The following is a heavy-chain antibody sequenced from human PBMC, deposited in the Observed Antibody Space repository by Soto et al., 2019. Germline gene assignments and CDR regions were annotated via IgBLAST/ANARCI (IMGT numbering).Heavy chain of an antibody. CDR2: IYYSGST. CDR3: ARWWSGSRQGFDP. CDR1: GGSISSGDYY. Sequence: QVQLQESGPGLVKPSQTLSLTCTVSGGSISSGDYYWSWIRQHPGKGLEWIGYIYYSGSTYYNPSLKSRCTLSVDTSKNQFSLKLSSVTAADTAVYSCARWWSGSRQGFDPWGQGTLVTVSS. V-gene: IGHV4-31*03. J-gene: IGHJ5*02. D-gene: IGHD3-3*01.